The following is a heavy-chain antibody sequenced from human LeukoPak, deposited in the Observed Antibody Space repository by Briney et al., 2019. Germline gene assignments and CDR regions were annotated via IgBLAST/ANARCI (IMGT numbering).Heavy chain of an antibody. V-gene: IGHV3-30*04. Sequence: GRSLRLSCAASGFTFNSYSMHWVRQAPGKGLEWVAFIRYDGSNKYYADSVKGRFTISRDNSKNTLYLQMNSLKTEDTAVYYCTRLGYWFDPWGQGTLVTVSS. CDR2: IRYDGSNK. CDR1: GFTFNSYS. J-gene: IGHJ5*02. D-gene: IGHD7-27*01. CDR3: TRLGYWFDP.